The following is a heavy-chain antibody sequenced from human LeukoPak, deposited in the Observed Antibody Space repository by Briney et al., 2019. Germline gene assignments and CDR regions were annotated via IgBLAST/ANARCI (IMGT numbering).Heavy chain of an antibody. Sequence: GSLRLSCAASGFTFSSYGMSWVRQAPGKGLEWVSAISGSGGSTYYADSVKGRFTISRDNSKNTLYLQMNSLRAEDTAVYYCAKRGYYYGSGQAYYFDYWGQGTLVTVSS. V-gene: IGHV3-23*01. D-gene: IGHD3-10*01. J-gene: IGHJ4*02. CDR1: GFTFSSYG. CDR2: ISGSGGST. CDR3: AKRGYYYGSGQAYYFDY.